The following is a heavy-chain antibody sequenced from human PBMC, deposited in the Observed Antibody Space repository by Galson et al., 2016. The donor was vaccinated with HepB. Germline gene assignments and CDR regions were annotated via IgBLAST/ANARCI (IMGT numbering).Heavy chain of an antibody. CDR3: AGVGVHSYGYMSTWSDF. J-gene: IGHJ4*02. CDR1: GYTFSDYG. CDR2: ISTYNGNI. Sequence: SVKVSCKASGYTFSDYGISWVRQAPGQGLEWMGWISTYNGNIYSAQKFQGRVTMTTDTSTSTAYMELRSLAADASAVYYCAGVGVHSYGYMSTWSDFWGQGTLVTVSS. D-gene: IGHD5-18*01. V-gene: IGHV1-18*04.